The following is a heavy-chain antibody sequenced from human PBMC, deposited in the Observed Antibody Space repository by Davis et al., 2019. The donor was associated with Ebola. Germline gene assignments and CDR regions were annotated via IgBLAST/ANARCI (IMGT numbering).Heavy chain of an antibody. Sequence: GGSLRLSCETSGFIFRNYVMSWVRQAPGKGLEWVSTFGTGGDTYYADSVKGRFAISRDNAKNSLYLQMNSLRAEDTALYYCAKEDLLKGYGMDVWGKGTTVTVSS. J-gene: IGHJ6*04. D-gene: IGHD2-15*01. CDR2: FGTGGDT. V-gene: IGHV3-23*01. CDR3: AKEDLLKGYGMDV. CDR1: GFIFRNYV.